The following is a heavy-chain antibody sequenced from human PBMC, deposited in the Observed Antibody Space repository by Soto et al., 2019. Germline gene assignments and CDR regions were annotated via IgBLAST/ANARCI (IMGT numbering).Heavy chain of an antibody. D-gene: IGHD3-3*01. Sequence: PSETLSLTCAPYGGSVTGYYCNWIRQPTVKGLEWLGEINHTGGTNYNPSLKSRVTMSVDTSKNQFSLRLISVTAADTAIYYCATRITVFGVLIPPYDPWGQGTQVTVSS. V-gene: IGHV4-34*01. CDR2: INHTGGT. J-gene: IGHJ5*02. CDR3: ATRITVFGVLIPPYDP. CDR1: GGSVTGYY.